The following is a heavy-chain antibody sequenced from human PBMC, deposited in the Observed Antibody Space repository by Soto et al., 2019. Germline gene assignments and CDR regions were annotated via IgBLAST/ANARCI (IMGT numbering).Heavy chain of an antibody. J-gene: IGHJ4*02. Sequence: SSPTLVNPTQTLTLTCTFSGFSLSTSGMCVSWIRQPPGKALEWLARIDWDDDKYYSTSLKTRLTISKDTSKNQVVLTMTNMDPVDTATYYCARTAKCSSGWEVHDYWGQGTLVTVSS. CDR2: IDWDDDK. V-gene: IGHV2-70*11. CDR1: GFSLSTSGMC. CDR3: ARTAKCSSGWEVHDY. D-gene: IGHD6-19*01.